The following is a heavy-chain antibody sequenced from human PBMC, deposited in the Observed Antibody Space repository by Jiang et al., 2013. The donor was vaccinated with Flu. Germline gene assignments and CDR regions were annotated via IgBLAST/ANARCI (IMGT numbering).Heavy chain of an antibody. CDR2: ISYDGSNK. CDR3: ARDKLLWFGELDYYYYYGMDV. V-gene: IGHV3-30*01. D-gene: IGHD3-10*01. CDR1: GFTFSSYA. J-gene: IGHJ6*02. Sequence: QLLESGGGVVQPGRSLRLSCAASGFTFSSYAMHWVRQAPGKGLEWVAVISYDGSNKYYADSVKGRFTISRDNSKNTLYLQMNSLRAEDTAVYYCARDKLLWFGELDYYYYYGMDVWGQGTTVTVSS.